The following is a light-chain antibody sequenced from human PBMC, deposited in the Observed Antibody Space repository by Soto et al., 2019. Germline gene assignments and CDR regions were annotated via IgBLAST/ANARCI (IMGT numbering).Light chain of an antibody. Sequence: DIQMTQSPSSLSASVGDRVTMTCRASQGINTWLAWYQQKPGKAPKILIYAASSLQSGVPSRFSGSGSGTDFTLTISSLQPDDFATYFCHSRAFGQGTRLQI. CDR2: AAS. CDR3: HSRA. CDR1: QGINTW. V-gene: IGKV1D-16*01. J-gene: IGKJ5*01.